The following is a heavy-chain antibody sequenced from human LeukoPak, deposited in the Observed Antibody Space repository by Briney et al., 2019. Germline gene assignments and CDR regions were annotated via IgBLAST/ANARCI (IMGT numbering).Heavy chain of an antibody. D-gene: IGHD3-22*01. V-gene: IGHV3-66*01. CDR2: IYSGGST. CDR3: ARDYYDSSGYPSAAHDAFDI. J-gene: IGHJ3*02. Sequence: GGSLRHSCAASGFTVSSNYMSWVRQAPGKGLEWVSVIYSGGSTYCADSVKGRFTISRDNSKNTLYLQMNSLRAEDTAVYYCARDYYDSSGYPSAAHDAFDIWGQGTMVTVSS. CDR1: GFTVSSNY.